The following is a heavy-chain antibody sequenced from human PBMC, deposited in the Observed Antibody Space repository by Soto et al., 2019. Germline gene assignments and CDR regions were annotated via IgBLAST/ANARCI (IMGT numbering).Heavy chain of an antibody. J-gene: IGHJ4*02. CDR1: GFSFSSYS. V-gene: IGHV3-48*01. Sequence: EVQLVESGGGLVKPGGSLRLSCVASGFSFSSYSTAWVRQAPGEGLQWVSYVSTSSRTIYYADSVKGRFTISRDNAKNLMYLQMNNLRVEDTAVYYCVKAGDSSGYRFDYWGQGTLVTVS. D-gene: IGHD3-22*01. CDR3: VKAGDSSGYRFDY. CDR2: VSTSSRTI.